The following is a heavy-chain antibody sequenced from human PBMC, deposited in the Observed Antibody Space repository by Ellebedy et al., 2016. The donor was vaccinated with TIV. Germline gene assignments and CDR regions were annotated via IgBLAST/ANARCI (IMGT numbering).Heavy chain of an antibody. CDR3: ARGDNTFYAYSGSSDFDY. J-gene: IGHJ4*02. V-gene: IGHV1-46*01. CDR2: INPSGCST. D-gene: IGHD1-26*01. CDR1: GFSFTGYY. Sequence: AASVKVSCKASGFSFTGYYIHWVRQAPGQGLEWMGVINPSGCSTSYAQKLQGRVTMTRDTSTSTVYIDLSSLRSEDTAVYYCARGDNTFYAYSGSSDFDYWGQGTLVTVSS.